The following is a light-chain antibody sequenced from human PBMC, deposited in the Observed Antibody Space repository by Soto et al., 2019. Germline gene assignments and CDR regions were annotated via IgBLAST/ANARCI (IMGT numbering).Light chain of an antibody. CDR1: SDIGNYNL. J-gene: IGLJ1*01. CDR2: EVT. CDR3: ASYAGSRTYV. V-gene: IGLV2-23*02. Sequence: QSALTQPASASGSPGQSVTISCSGSDIGNYNLVSWYQHLPGRAPKLLIFEVTMRPSGISDRFSGSKSASTASLTISGLQAEDEGDYYCASYAGSRTYVFGSGTRSPS.